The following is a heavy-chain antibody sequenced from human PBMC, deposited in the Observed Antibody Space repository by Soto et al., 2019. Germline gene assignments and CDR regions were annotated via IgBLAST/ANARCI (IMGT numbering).Heavy chain of an antibody. CDR1: CGSFGSHA. J-gene: IGHJ6*02. CDR3: ATSPSYYDALDV. Sequence: QVQLVQSGAEVKKPGSSLTVSCKASCGSFGSHAISWVRQAPGQGLEWMGGVSPIFGTTNYAQIFQARVTISADESTGAAHMELSSLTSDDTAVYFCATSPSYYDALDVWGQGTTVTVSS. V-gene: IGHV1-69*01. CDR2: VSPIFGTT.